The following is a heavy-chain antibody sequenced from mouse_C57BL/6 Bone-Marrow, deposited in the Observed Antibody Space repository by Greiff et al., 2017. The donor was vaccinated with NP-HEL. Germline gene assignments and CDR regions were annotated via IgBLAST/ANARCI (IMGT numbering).Heavy chain of an antibody. J-gene: IGHJ4*01. V-gene: IGHV5-16*01. D-gene: IGHD1-1*01. Sequence: EVMLVESEGGLVQPGSSMKLSCTASGFTFSDYYMAWVRQVPEKGLEWVANINYDGSSTYYLDSLKSRFIISRDNAKNILYLQMSSLKSEDTATYYCARVGGTTVVAPYAMDYWGQGTSVTVSS. CDR2: INYDGSST. CDR3: ARVGGTTVVAPYAMDY. CDR1: GFTFSDYY.